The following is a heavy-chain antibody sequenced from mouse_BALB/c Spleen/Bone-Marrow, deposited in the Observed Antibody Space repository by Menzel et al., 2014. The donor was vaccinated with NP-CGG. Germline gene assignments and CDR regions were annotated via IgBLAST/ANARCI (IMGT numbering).Heavy chain of an antibody. CDR1: GFTFSSYG. V-gene: IGHV5-6*02. CDR3: ALNWDSAY. J-gene: IGHJ3*01. D-gene: IGHD4-1*02. CDR2: INNGGTYT. Sequence: EVKLVESGGDLVKPGGSLKLSCAASGFTFSSYGMSWVRQTPDKRLEWVATINNGGTYTYYPDSVKGRFTISRDNAKNTLYLQMSSLKSEDTAMYYCALNWDSAYWGQGTLVNVSA.